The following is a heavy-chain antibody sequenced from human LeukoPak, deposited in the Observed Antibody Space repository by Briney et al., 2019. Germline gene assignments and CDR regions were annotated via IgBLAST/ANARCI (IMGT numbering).Heavy chain of an antibody. CDR1: GYSFTSYW. CDR2: IYPGDSDT. CDR3: ARLGIAAAGTGGYFDY. D-gene: IGHD6-13*01. J-gene: IGHJ4*02. Sequence: GESLKISCKGSGYSFTSYWIGWVRQMPGKGLEWMGIIYPGDSDTRYSPSFQGQVTISADKSISTAYLQWSSLKAPDTAMYYCARLGIAAAGTGGYFDYWGQGTLVTVSS. V-gene: IGHV5-51*01.